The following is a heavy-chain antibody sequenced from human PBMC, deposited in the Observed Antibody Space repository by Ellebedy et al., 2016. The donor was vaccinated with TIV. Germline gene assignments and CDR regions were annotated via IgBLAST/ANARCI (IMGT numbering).Heavy chain of an antibody. Sequence: PGGSLRLSCAVSGFTLSNYAVYWVRHAPGKGLQWVTFISSDGSHINYADSVKGRFTVSRDNAQNTLYLQMNSLRAEDTAVYYCVRDRPLEWTEIMDYWGQGALVTVSS. V-gene: IGHV3-30*04. CDR2: ISSDGSHI. D-gene: IGHD3-3*01. CDR1: GFTLSNYA. CDR3: VRDRPLEWTEIMDY. J-gene: IGHJ4*02.